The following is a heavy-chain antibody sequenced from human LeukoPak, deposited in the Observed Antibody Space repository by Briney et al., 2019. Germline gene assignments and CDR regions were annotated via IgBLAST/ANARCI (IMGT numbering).Heavy chain of an antibody. CDR1: GGSISSYY. D-gene: IGHD5-18*01. CDR3: ARVGDVDTAMVGAFDI. V-gene: IGHV4-59*01. CDR2: IYYSGST. J-gene: IGHJ3*02. Sequence: SETLSLTCTVSGGSISSYYWSWIRQPPGKGLEWIGYIYYSGSTNYNPSLKSRVTISVDTSKNQFSLKLSSVTAADTAVYYCARVGDVDTAMVGAFDIWGQGTMVTVSS.